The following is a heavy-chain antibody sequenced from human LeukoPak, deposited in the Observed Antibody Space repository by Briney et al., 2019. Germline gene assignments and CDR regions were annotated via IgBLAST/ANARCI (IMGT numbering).Heavy chain of an antibody. CDR3: ARHPDYGDPYYYYGMDV. CDR1: GGSISSSSYS. Sequence: SETLSLTCTVSGGSISSSSYSWGWIRQPPGKGLEWIGSIYYSGSTYYNPSLKSRVTISVNTSKNQFSLKLSSVTAADTAVYYCARHPDYGDPYYYYGMDVWGQGTTVTVSS. CDR2: IYYSGST. V-gene: IGHV4-39*01. D-gene: IGHD4-17*01. J-gene: IGHJ6*02.